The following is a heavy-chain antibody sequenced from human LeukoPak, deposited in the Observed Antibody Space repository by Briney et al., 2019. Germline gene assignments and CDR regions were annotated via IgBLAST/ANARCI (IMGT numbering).Heavy chain of an antibody. CDR1: GGSFSGYY. J-gene: IGHJ5*02. CDR2: INHSGST. V-gene: IGHV4-34*01. D-gene: IGHD2-8*01. Sequence: KSSETLSLTCAVYGGSFSGYYWSWIRQPPGKGLEWIGEINHSGSTNYNPSLKSRVTISVDTSKNQFSLKLSSVTAADTAVYYCARALPPAHIVLIPRLGWFDPWGQGTLVTVSS. CDR3: ARALPPAHIVLIPRLGWFDP.